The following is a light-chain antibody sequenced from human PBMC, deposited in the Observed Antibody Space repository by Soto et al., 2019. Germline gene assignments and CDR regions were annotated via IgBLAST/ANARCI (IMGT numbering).Light chain of an antibody. CDR3: QQSYSSPET. CDR2: AAS. V-gene: IGKV1-39*01. J-gene: IGKJ1*01. Sequence: DIQMTQSPSSLSASVGDRVTITCRASQNIDYYLNWYQQKPGKAPKLLIYAASSLQGGVPSRFRGSGSGTDFTLAISSLQPDDFATYYCQQSYSSPETFGQGTKVEI. CDR1: QNIDYY.